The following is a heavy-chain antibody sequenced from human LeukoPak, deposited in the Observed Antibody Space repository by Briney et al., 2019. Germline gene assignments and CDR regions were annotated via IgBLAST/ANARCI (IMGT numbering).Heavy chain of an antibody. V-gene: IGHV3-48*03. CDR1: GFTFSSYE. J-gene: IGHJ5*02. CDR2: ISSSGSTI. Sequence: GGSLRLSCAASGFTFSSYEMNWVRQAPGKGLEWVSYISSSGSTIYYADSVKGRFTISRDNAKNSLYLQMNSLRAEDTAVYYCARNGDSRGYPTPNRFDPWGQGTLVTVSS. D-gene: IGHD3-22*01. CDR3: ARNGDSRGYPTPNRFDP.